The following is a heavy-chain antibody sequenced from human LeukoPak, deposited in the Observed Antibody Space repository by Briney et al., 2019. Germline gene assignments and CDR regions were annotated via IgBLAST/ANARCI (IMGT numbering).Heavy chain of an antibody. Sequence: ASVKVSCKASGYTFTGYYMHWVRQAPGQGLEWMGRINPNSGGTDYAQKFQGRVTMTRDTSISTAYMELSRLRSDDTAVYYCARVRYNWNQNSGFDYWGQGTLVTDSS. J-gene: IGHJ4*02. V-gene: IGHV1-2*06. CDR1: GYTFTGYY. CDR3: ARVRYNWNQNSGFDY. D-gene: IGHD1-20*01. CDR2: INPNSGGT.